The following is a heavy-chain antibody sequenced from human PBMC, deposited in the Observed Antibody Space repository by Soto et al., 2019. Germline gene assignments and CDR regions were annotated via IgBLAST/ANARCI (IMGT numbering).Heavy chain of an antibody. D-gene: IGHD4-17*01. CDR2: IRQDGSER. Sequence: EVQLVEFGGVLVQPGGSLRLSCAASGFTCSNYWMSWVRQAPGKGLEWVSNIRQDGSERSYVDSAKGRFTISRDNAKRSLYLPLNRRRAADTAVYYCARRSGNSVTTSDFARWGQGTLVTVSS. V-gene: IGHV3-7*03. J-gene: IGHJ4*02. CDR3: ARRSGNSVTTSDFAR. CDR1: GFTCSNYW.